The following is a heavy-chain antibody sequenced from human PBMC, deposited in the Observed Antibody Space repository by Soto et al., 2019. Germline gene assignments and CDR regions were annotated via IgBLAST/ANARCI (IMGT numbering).Heavy chain of an antibody. J-gene: IGHJ6*02. D-gene: IGHD3-10*02. CDR3: ARDPLSSFAMDV. V-gene: IGHV1-69*13. CDR1: GDTFSSYA. CDR2: IIPTFGRT. Sequence: SVKVSCKXSGDTFSSYAISWVRQAPGKGLEWMGKIIPTFGRTNYAQKFQGRLTISADDSTSTAYMELSSLLSEDTAVYYCARDPLSSFAMDVWGQGTTVTISS.